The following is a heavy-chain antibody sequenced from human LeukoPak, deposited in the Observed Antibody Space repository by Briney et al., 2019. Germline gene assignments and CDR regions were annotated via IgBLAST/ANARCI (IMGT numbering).Heavy chain of an antibody. V-gene: IGHV1-69*04. CDR1: GGTFSSYA. CDR2: IIPILGIA. Sequence: ASVKVSCKASGGTFSSYAISWVRQAPGQGLEWMGRIIPILGIASHAQKFQGRVTITADKSTSRAYMELSSLRSEDTAVYYCARDRTTVITRDAFDIWGQGTKVTVSS. J-gene: IGHJ3*02. D-gene: IGHD4-23*01. CDR3: ARDRTTVITRDAFDI.